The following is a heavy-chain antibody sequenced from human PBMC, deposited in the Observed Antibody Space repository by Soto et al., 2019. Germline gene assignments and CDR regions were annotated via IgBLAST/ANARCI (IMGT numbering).Heavy chain of an antibody. CDR2: MYYSGST. CDR3: ARGGQLRYFDWLNYYGMDV. J-gene: IGHJ6*02. Sequence: PSETLSLTCTVSGGSISSGGYYWSWIRQHPGKGLEWIGYMYYSGSTYYNPSLKSRITISVDTSKKKFSLKLSSVTAADTAVYYCARGGQLRYFDWLNYYGMDVWGQGTTVTVSS. D-gene: IGHD3-9*01. V-gene: IGHV4-31*03. CDR1: GGSISSGGYY.